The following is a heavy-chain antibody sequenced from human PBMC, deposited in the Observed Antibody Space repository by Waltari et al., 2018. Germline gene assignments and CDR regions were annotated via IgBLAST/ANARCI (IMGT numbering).Heavy chain of an antibody. D-gene: IGHD6-13*01. J-gene: IGHJ6*03. CDR3: ARVQAAAGYYMDV. CDR1: GFTFSSYS. V-gene: IGHV3-21*01. CDR2: ISSSSSYI. Sequence: EVQLVESGGGLVKPGGSLRLSCAASGFTFSSYSMNWVRQAPGKGLEWVSSISSSSSYIYYADSVKGRFTISRDNAKNSLYLQMNSLRAEDTAVYYCARVQAAAGYYMDVWGKGTTVTVSS.